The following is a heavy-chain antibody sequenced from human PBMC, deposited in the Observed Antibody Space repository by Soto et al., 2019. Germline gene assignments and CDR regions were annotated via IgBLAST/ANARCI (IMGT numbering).Heavy chain of an antibody. CDR3: ARVRFGETSSTFDY. CDR2: IYYTGST. CDR1: GGSISSYY. V-gene: IGHV4-59*01. J-gene: IGHJ4*02. D-gene: IGHD3-10*01. Sequence: TSETLSLTCTVSGGSISSYYWSWIRQPPGKGLEWIGYIYYTGSTDYNPSLKSRVSISVDPSKNQFSLKLSSVTAADTAVFYCARVRFGETSSTFDYWGQGRLVTVSS.